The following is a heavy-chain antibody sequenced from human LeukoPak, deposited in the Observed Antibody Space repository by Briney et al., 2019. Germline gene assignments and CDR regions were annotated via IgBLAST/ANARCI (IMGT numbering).Heavy chain of an antibody. CDR1: GFTFSSYA. CDR3: ARGRFGDPLNY. V-gene: IGHV3-30*04. D-gene: IGHD3-10*01. J-gene: IGHJ4*02. CDR2: ISYDGSNK. Sequence: GGSLRLSCAASGFTFSSYAMHWVRQAPGKGLEWVAVISYDGSNKYYADSVKGRFTISRDNSKNTLYLQMNSVTAEDTALYYCARGRFGDPLNYWGQGTLVTVSS.